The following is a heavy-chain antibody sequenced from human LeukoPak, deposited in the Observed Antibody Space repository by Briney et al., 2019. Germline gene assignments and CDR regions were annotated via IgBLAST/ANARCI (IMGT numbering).Heavy chain of an antibody. CDR1: GGSISSSNW. CDR3: ARDPSGPEDY. CDR2: IYHSGST. D-gene: IGHD7-27*01. Sequence: ASATLSLTWAVAGGSISSSNWWSWERQPPGKGLEWIGEIYHSGSTNYNPSLKSRVTISVDKSKNQFSLKLSSVTAADTAVYYCARDPSGPEDYWGQGTLVTVSS. J-gene: IGHJ4*02. V-gene: IGHV4-4*02.